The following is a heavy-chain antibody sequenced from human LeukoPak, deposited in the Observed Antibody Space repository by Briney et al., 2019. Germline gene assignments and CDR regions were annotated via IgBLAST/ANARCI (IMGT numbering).Heavy chain of an antibody. CDR2: ISSSSSYI. V-gene: IGHV3-21*01. Sequence: PGGSLRLSCAASGFTFSSYSMNWVRQAPGKGLEWVSSISSSSSYIYYADSVKGRFTISRDNAKNSLYLQMNSLRAEDTAVYYCARAGDYTPAPDYWGQGTLVTVSS. J-gene: IGHJ4*02. D-gene: IGHD7-27*01. CDR3: ARAGDYTPAPDY. CDR1: GFTFSSYS.